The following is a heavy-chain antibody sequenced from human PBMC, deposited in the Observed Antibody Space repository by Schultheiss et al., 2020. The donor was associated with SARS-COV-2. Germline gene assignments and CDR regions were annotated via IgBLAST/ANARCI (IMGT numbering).Heavy chain of an antibody. CDR3: ARGRGLRTFTSVYDNSRWGIDS. Sequence: SETLSLTCAVSGGSISSSNWWSWVRQPPGKGLEWIGEINHSGNTNYSPSLSSRVTVSVDTSKRQFSLRLASVTPADTALYYCARGRGLRTFTSVYDNSRWGIDSWGPGTLVTVSS. V-gene: IGHV4-4*02. CDR2: INHSGNT. D-gene: IGHD5/OR15-5a*01. J-gene: IGHJ4*02. CDR1: GGSISSSNW.